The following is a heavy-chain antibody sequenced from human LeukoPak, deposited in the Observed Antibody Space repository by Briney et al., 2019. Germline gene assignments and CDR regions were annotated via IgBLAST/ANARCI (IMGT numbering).Heavy chain of an antibody. J-gene: IGHJ4*02. D-gene: IGHD2-21*02. CDR2: VNKEGTEK. CDR3: VRGDWYFES. V-gene: IGHV3-7*04. CDR1: GFNFSSSR. Sequence: GGSLRLSCAASGFNFSSSRMTWVRQAPGTGLEWVANVNKEGTEKHFLDSVEGRFTISRDNAKKSLYLQMRSLRPEYTAVYFCVRGDWYFESWGQGTLVTVSS.